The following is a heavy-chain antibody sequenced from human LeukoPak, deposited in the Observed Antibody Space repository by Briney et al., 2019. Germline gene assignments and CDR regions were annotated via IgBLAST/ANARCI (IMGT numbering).Heavy chain of an antibody. CDR2: MNPNSGNT. CDR3: ARGPNKSDGGNSGSAWFDP. Sequence: ASVTVSCKASGYTFTSYDINWVRQATGQGLEWMGWMNPNSGNTGYAQKFQGRVTMTRNTSISTAYMELSSLRSEDTAVYYCARGPNKSDGGNSGSAWFDPWGQGTLVTVSS. V-gene: IGHV1-8*01. J-gene: IGHJ5*02. D-gene: IGHD4-23*01. CDR1: GYTFTSYD.